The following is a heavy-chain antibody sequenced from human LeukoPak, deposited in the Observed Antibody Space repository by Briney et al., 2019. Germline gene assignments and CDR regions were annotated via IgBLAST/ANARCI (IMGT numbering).Heavy chain of an antibody. CDR1: GYTFTSYG. CDR2: ISAYSGNT. V-gene: IGHV1-18*04. J-gene: IGHJ6*03. D-gene: IGHD6-19*01. Sequence: ASVKVSCKASGYTFTSYGITWVRQAPEQGLEWVGWISAYSGNTNYAQNLQGRVTMTTDTSTSTAYMELRSLGSDDTALYYCARDGGWYKRGLDHYYYYMDVWGKGTTVTVSS. CDR3: ARDGGWYKRGLDHYYYYMDV.